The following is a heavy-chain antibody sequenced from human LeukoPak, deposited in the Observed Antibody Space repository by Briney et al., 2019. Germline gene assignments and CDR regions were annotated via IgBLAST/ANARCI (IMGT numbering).Heavy chain of an antibody. CDR3: ARPDTAMELDAFDI. J-gene: IGHJ3*02. V-gene: IGHV3-7*01. D-gene: IGHD5-18*01. CDR1: GFTFSSYW. CDR2: IKQDGSEK. Sequence: GGSLRLSCAASGFTFSSYWMSWVRQAPGKGLEWVANIKQDGSEKYYVDSVKGRSTISRDNAKNSLYLQMNSLRAEDTAVYYCARPDTAMELDAFDIWGQGTMVTVSS.